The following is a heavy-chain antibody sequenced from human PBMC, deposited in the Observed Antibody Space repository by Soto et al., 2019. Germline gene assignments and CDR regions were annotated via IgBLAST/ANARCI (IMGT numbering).Heavy chain of an antibody. V-gene: IGHV4-34*01. CDR2: INHSGST. Sequence: SETLSLTCAVYGGSFSGYYWSWIRQPPGKGLEWIGEINHSGSTNYNPSLKSRVTISVDTSKNQFSLKLSSVTAADTAVYYCARERGTMVRGVIIFWFDPWGQGTLVTVSS. CDR1: GGSFSGYY. D-gene: IGHD3-10*01. CDR3: ARERGTMVRGVIIFWFDP. J-gene: IGHJ5*02.